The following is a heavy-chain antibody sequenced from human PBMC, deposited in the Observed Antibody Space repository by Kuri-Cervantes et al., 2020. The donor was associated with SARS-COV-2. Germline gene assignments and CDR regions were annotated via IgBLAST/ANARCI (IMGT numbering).Heavy chain of an antibody. J-gene: IGHJ4*02. D-gene: IGHD3-9*01. CDR2: IWYDGSNE. Sequence: GGSLRLSCVVSGFTFSNQGMHWVRQAPGKGLEWVAVIWYDGSNEYYADSVKGRFTISRDNSKNTLYLQMNSLRVDDTAVYYCVREDPGWAVKFDYWGQGTLVTVSS. CDR3: VREDPGWAVKFDY. V-gene: IGHV3-33*01. CDR1: GFTFSNQG.